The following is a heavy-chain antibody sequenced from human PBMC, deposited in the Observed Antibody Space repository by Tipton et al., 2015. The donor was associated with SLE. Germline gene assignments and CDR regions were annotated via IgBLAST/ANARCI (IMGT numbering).Heavy chain of an antibody. Sequence: LRLSCAVSGASISNNDFYWSWIRQLPGTGLEWIGYIYYGGTAYYNPSLKSRVIISVDTAKSHLSLTLTSVAAADTAVYYCARGTVVPGNRFRSWFDPWGQGTPVTVSS. D-gene: IGHD6-19*01. CDR3: ARGTVVPGNRFRSWFDP. J-gene: IGHJ5*02. CDR2: IYYGGTA. V-gene: IGHV4-31*02. CDR1: GASISNNDFY.